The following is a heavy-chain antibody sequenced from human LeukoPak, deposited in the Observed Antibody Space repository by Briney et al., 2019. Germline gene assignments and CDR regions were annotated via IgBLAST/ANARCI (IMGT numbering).Heavy chain of an antibody. V-gene: IGHV1-2*02. D-gene: IGHD2-15*01. CDR3: AREYCSGGSCYAYFDY. J-gene: IGHJ4*02. Sequence: ASVKVSCKASGYTFTGYYMHWVRQAPGQGLEWMGWINPNSGGTNYAQKFQGRVTMTRDTSISTACMELSRLRSDDTAVYYCAREYCSGGSCYAYFDYWGQGTLVTVSS. CDR1: GYTFTGYY. CDR2: INPNSGGT.